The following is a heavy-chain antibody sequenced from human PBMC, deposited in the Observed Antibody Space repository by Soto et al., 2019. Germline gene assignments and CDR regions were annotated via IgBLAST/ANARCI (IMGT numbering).Heavy chain of an antibody. CDR3: ARAWGPAADI. CDR2: INHSGST. CDR1: GGSFSGYY. J-gene: IGHJ3*02. D-gene: IGHD7-27*01. Sequence: LSLTCAVYGGSFSGYYWSWIRQPPGKGLEWIGEINHSGSTNYNPSLKSRVTISVDTSKNQFSLKLSSVTAADTAVYYCARAWGPAADIWGQGTMVPVS. V-gene: IGHV4-34*01.